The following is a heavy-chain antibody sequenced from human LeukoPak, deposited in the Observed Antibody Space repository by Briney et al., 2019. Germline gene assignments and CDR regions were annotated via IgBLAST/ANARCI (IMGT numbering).Heavy chain of an antibody. J-gene: IGHJ4*02. D-gene: IGHD6-13*01. Sequence: PSQTPSLTCTVSGGSISSGGYYWSWIRQHPGKGLEWIGYIYYSGSTYYNPSLKSRVTISVDTSKNQFSLKLSSVTAADTAVYYCAREGHGVAAAGTFWGQGTLVTVSS. CDR3: AREGHGVAAAGTF. CDR1: GGSISSGGYY. CDR2: IYYSGST. V-gene: IGHV4-31*03.